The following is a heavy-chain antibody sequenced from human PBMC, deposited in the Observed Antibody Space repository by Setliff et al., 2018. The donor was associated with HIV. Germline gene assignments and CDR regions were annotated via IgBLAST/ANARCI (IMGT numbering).Heavy chain of an antibody. CDR3: ARKDWDYGSGSSYEYFQH. J-gene: IGHJ1*01. CDR1: GGSFSGYY. V-gene: IGHV4-34*01. CDR2: INHSANT. D-gene: IGHD3-10*01. Sequence: ETLSLTCAVYGGSFSGYYWGWIRQPPEKGLEWIGEINHSANTNYNPSLKSRVTISVDTSKNQFSLKMSSVTAADTAVYYCARKDWDYGSGSSYEYFQHWGQGTLVTV.